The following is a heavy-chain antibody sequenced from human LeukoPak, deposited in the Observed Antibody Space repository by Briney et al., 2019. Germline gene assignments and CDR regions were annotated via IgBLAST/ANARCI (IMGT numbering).Heavy chain of an antibody. D-gene: IGHD1-26*01. CDR2: ISYDGSNK. CDR1: GFTFSSYG. V-gene: IGHV3-30*18. CDR3: AKERLPGFPSLRELPEYYFDY. J-gene: IGHJ4*02. Sequence: PGGSLRLSCAASGFTFSSYGMHWVRQAPGKGLEWVAVISYDGSNKYYADSVKGRFTISRDNSKNTLYLQMNSLRAEDTAVYYCAKERLPGFPSLRELPEYYFDYWGQGTLVTVSS.